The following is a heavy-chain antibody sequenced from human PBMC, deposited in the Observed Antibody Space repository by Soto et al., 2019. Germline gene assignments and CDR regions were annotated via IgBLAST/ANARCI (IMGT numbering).Heavy chain of an antibody. Sequence: SSETLSLTCAVYGGSFSGYYWSWIRQPPGKGLEWIGEINHSGSTNYNPSLKSRVTISVDTSKNQFSLKLSSVTAADTAVYYCARAPLSRDCGGDCYSRDFDYWGQGTLVTVSS. CDR1: GGSFSGYY. CDR3: ARAPLSRDCGGDCYSRDFDY. V-gene: IGHV4-34*01. CDR2: INHSGST. D-gene: IGHD2-21*02. J-gene: IGHJ4*02.